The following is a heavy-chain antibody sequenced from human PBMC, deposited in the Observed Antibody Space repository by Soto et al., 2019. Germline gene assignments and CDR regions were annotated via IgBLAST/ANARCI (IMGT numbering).Heavy chain of an antibody. CDR2: GSPDHGNA. CDR1: GYSFTDYD. CDR3: EVTTGS. J-gene: IGHJ4*02. Sequence: QVQVVQSRAEVKKPGASVKVSCKTSGYSFTDYDINWVRQAPGQGLEWMGWGSPDHGNAGYAQHFQGRLTLTTNTSINTAYMELNSLTSEDTAVSYCEVTTGSWGQGTMVTVSA. V-gene: IGHV1-8*01. D-gene: IGHD1-1*01.